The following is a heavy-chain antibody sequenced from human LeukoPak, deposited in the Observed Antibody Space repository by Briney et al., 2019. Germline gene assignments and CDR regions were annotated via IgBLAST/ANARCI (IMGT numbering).Heavy chain of an antibody. Sequence: SETLSLTCTVSGGSISSYYWSWIRQPPGKGLEWIGYIYYSGSTNYNPSLKSRVTISVDTSKNQFSLKLSSVTAADTAVYYCARGPYYYDSSGKTLDYWGQGTLVTVSS. CDR2: IYYSGST. V-gene: IGHV4-59*01. J-gene: IGHJ4*02. CDR3: ARGPYYYDSSGKTLDY. D-gene: IGHD3-22*01. CDR1: GGSISSYY.